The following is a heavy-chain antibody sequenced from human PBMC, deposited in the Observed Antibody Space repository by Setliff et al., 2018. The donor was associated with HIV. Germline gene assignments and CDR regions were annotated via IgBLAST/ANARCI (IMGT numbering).Heavy chain of an antibody. V-gene: IGHV3-33*06. CDR1: GFTFSSYG. Sequence: GGSLRLSCAASGFTFSSYGMHWVRQAPGKGLEWVAVIWYDGSNKSYADSVKGRFTISRDNSKTALYLQMNSLTAEDSAIYYCAKVDDGQCNTFNCRDFDYWGRGTLVTVSS. CDR3: AKVDDGQCNTFNCRDFDY. D-gene: IGHD1-1*01. J-gene: IGHJ4*02. CDR2: IWYDGSNK.